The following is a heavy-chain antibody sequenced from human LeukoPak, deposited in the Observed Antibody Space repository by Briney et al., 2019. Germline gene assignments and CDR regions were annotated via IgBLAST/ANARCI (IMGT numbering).Heavy chain of an antibody. D-gene: IGHD2-15*01. V-gene: IGHV1-2*02. CDR2: INPNSGGT. CDR1: GYTFTGYY. CDR3: ARGVVAATFYYYMDV. Sequence: AASVKVSCKPSGYTFTGYYIQWVRQAPGQGLEWMGWINPNSGGTNYAPKVQGRVSMTRDTSISTAYMELSRLRSDDTAVYYCARGVVAATFYYYMDVWGKGTTVTVSS. J-gene: IGHJ6*03.